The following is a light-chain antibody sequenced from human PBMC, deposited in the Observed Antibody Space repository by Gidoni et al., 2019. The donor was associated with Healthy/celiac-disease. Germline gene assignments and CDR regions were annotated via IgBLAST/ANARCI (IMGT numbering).Light chain of an antibody. Sequence: QSALPHPPSASGSPGQSVTISCTGTSSDVGGYNYVSWYQQHPGKAPKLMIYEVSKRPSGVPDRFSGSKSGNTASLTVSGLQAEDEADYYCSSYAGSNNHVVFGGGTKLTVL. CDR1: SSDVGGYNY. CDR3: SSYAGSNNHVV. CDR2: EVS. J-gene: IGLJ2*01. V-gene: IGLV2-8*01.